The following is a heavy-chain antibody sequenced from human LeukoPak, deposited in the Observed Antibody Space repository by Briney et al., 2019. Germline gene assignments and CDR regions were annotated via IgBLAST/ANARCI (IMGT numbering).Heavy chain of an antibody. J-gene: IGHJ6*04. CDR3: ARVIDIPYYYGMDV. D-gene: IGHD3-16*02. CDR2: IYHSGST. Sequence: PSETLSLTCAVSGYSICSGYYWGWIRQPPGKGLEWIGSIYHSGSTYYNPSLKSRVTISVDTSKNQFPLKLSSVTAADTAVYYCARVIDIPYYYGMDVWGKGTTVTVSS. V-gene: IGHV4-38-2*01. CDR1: GYSICSGYY.